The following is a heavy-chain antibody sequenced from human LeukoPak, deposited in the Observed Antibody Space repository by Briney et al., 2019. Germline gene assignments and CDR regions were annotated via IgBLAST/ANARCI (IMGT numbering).Heavy chain of an antibody. CDR2: IDARSGIT. J-gene: IGHJ3*02. CDR3: ARTYDFGRGPPGDAFDN. Sequence: PGGSLRLSCAASRFTFTIFGLNWVRQAPGKGPEWVSYIDARSGITYYADSVQGRFTLSRDNARESVFLQMDSLRVDDTAVYYCARTYDFGRGPPGDAFDNWGPGTWVIVSS. V-gene: IGHV3-48*01. CDR1: RFTFTIFG. D-gene: IGHD3-3*01.